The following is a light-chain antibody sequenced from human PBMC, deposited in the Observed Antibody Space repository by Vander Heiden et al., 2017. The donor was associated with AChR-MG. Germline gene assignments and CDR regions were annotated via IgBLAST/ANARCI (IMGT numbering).Light chain of an antibody. CDR2: DAS. V-gene: IGKV3-15*01. CDR3: QQYNKWPLYT. J-gene: IGKJ2*01. Sequence: EIVMTQSPPTLSVSPGERATLSCRASETVNNDLAWYQQKPGQAPRLLIYDASIRATGIPVRFSGSGSGTEFTLTISSLQSEDFAVYYCQQYNKWPLYTFGQGTKLEIK. CDR1: ETVNND.